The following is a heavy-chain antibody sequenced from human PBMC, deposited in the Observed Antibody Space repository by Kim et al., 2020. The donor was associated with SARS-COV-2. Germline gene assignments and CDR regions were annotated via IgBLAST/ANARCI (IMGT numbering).Heavy chain of an antibody. CDR2: ISSSSSYT. Sequence: GGSLRLSCAASGFTFSDYYMSWIRQAPGKGLEWVSYISSSSSYTNYADSVKGRFTISRDNAKNSLYLQMNSLRAEDTAVYYCARDKATVTTHRLNYYYYGMDVWGQGTTVTVSS. J-gene: IGHJ6*02. V-gene: IGHV3-11*06. D-gene: IGHD4-17*01. CDR1: GFTFSDYY. CDR3: ARDKATVTTHRLNYYYYGMDV.